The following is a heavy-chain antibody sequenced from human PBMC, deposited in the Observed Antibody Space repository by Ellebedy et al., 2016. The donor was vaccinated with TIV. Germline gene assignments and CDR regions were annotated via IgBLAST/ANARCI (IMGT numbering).Heavy chain of an antibody. D-gene: IGHD3-22*01. V-gene: IGHV1-2*02. CDR3: ARKNKIYSHTSGRIVFDI. J-gene: IGHJ3*02. CDR2: INPKSGDT. CDR1: GYTFTDYY. Sequence: ASVKVSCXASGYTFTDYYMHWVRQAPGQGLEWMGWINPKSGDTDYAQKFQGRVAMTRDTSISTAYLELSRLRSDDTAVYYCARKNKIYSHTSGRIVFDIWGQGTVVTVSS.